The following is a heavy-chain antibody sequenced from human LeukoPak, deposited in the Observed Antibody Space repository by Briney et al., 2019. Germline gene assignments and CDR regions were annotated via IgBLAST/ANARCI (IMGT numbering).Heavy chain of an antibody. J-gene: IGHJ6*02. CDR3: AKAGTRRARSSMDV. CDR2: ISYDGSNK. V-gene: IGHV3-30-3*01. CDR1: GFTFSSYA. Sequence: PGRSLRLSCAASGFTFSSYAMHWVRQAPGKGLEWVAVISYDGSNKYYADSVKGRFTISRDNSKNTLYLQMNSLRAEDTAVYYCAKAGTRRARSSMDVWGQGTTVTVSS. D-gene: IGHD3-10*01.